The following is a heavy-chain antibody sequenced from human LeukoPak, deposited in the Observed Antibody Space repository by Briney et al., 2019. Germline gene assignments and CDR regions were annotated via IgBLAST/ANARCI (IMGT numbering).Heavy chain of an antibody. CDR2: INPSGGST. CDR3: ARDLYCSSTSCGDYYYYGMDV. Sequence: ASVKVSCKASGYTFTSYYMHWVRQAPGQGLEWMGIINPSGGSTSYAQKFQGRVTMTRDTSTSTVYMELSSLRSEDTAVYYCARDLYCSSTSCGDYYYYGMDVWGQGTTVTVSS. CDR1: GYTFTSYY. V-gene: IGHV1-46*01. J-gene: IGHJ6*02. D-gene: IGHD2-2*01.